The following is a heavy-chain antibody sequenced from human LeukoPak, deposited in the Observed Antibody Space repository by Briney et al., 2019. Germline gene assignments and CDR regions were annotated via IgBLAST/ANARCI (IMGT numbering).Heavy chain of an antibody. CDR1: GFTLNNYA. Sequence: PGGSLRLSCAASGFTLNNYAMHWVRQAPGKGLEWVAIISYDGNKKYYAASVEGRFTFSRDNSDKSLYLQMNSLRAEDTGVYYCSRENHYDAGAYYDDAFDIWGHGTMVTVSS. J-gene: IGHJ3*02. CDR2: ISYDGNKK. V-gene: IGHV3-30*04. CDR3: SRENHYDAGAYYDDAFDI. D-gene: IGHD3-22*01.